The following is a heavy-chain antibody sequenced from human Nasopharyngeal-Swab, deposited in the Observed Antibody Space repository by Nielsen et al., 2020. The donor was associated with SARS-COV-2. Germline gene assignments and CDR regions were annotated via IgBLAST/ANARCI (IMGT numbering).Heavy chain of an antibody. CDR3: ARDRVDSSSWGYYYYGMDV. J-gene: IGHJ6*02. Sequence: ESLKISCPASGFTFSRYDMHWVRQATGKGLEWVSAIGTAGDTYYPGSVKGRFTISRENAKNSLYLQMNSLRAGDTAVYYCARDRVDSSSWGYYYYGMDVWGQGTTVTVSS. CDR1: GFTFSRYD. CDR2: IGTAGDT. D-gene: IGHD6-13*01. V-gene: IGHV3-13*01.